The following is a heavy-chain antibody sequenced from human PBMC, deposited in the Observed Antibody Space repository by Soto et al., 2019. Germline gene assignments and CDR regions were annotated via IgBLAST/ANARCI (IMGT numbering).Heavy chain of an antibody. J-gene: IGHJ6*02. CDR3: ARGKGMEENYFYYGLDI. V-gene: IGHV1-3*01. CDR2: LNGGTGQT. D-gene: IGHD1-1*01. CDR1: GYTFSTYG. Sequence: ASVKVSCKASGYTFSTYGMHWVRQAPGQSLEWMGWLNGGTGQTRYSQRFQDRVIITRDTSASTGYMELSSLRSEDTAVYYCARGKGMEENYFYYGLDIWGQGTTVTVSS.